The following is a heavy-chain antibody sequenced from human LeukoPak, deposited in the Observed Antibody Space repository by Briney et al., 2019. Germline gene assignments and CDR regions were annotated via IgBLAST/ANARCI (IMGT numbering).Heavy chain of an antibody. Sequence: ASVKVSCKASGGTFSSYAVSWVRQAPGQGLEWMGGIIPIFGTANYAQKFQDRVTITTDESTSTAYMELSSLRSEDTAVYYCALRATYDSSGYYPNWGQGTLVTVSS. V-gene: IGHV1-69*05. J-gene: IGHJ4*02. CDR3: ALRATYDSSGYYPN. CDR2: IIPIFGTA. CDR1: GGTFSSYA. D-gene: IGHD3-22*01.